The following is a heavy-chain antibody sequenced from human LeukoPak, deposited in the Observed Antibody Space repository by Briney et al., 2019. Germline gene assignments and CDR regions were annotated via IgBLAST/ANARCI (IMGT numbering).Heavy chain of an antibody. V-gene: IGHV3-48*01. J-gene: IGHJ6*03. D-gene: IGHD3-10*01. Sequence: GGSLRLSCAASEFTFSSYSMNWVRQAPGKGLEWVSYISTGGDTIYYADSVKGRFTISRDNGKNSLFLQMNSLRAEDTAVYYCARVLTGGSGNYYNRDHYYYFYMDVWGKGTTVTVSS. CDR2: ISTGGDTI. CDR1: EFTFSSYS. CDR3: ARVLTGGSGNYYNRDHYYYFYMDV.